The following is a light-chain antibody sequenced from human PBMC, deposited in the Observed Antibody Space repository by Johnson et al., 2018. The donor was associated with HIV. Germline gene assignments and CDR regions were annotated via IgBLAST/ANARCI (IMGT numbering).Light chain of an antibody. V-gene: IGLV1-51*01. CDR3: GTWDPSLSAGEV. CDR1: SSNIGNNY. J-gene: IGLJ1*01. CDR2: DNN. Sequence: QSVLTQPPSVSAAPGQKVTISCSGSSSNIGNNYVSWYQQLPGTAPKLLIYDNNKRPSGISDRFSGSKSGTSATLGITGLTPGDEADYYCGTWDPSLSAGEVFGTGTKVTVL.